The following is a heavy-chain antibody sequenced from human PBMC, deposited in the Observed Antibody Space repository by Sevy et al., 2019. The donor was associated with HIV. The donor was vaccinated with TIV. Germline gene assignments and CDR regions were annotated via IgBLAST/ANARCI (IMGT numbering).Heavy chain of an antibody. CDR1: GFTVSNSY. V-gene: IGHV3-53*01. D-gene: IGHD3-22*01. CDR2: IYGGVTT. CDR3: ARLSVYYYDSSGYYTTGNAFDI. Sequence: GGSLRLSCAASGFTVSNSYMSWVRQAPGKGLEWVSIIYGGVTTSYADSVRGRFTISRDNSKNTLSLQMNSLRAEDKAVYYCARLSVYYYDSSGYYTTGNAFDIWGQGTMVTVSS. J-gene: IGHJ3*02.